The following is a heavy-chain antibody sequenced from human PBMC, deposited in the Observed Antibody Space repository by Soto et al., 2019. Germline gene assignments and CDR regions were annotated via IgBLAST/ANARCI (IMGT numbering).Heavy chain of an antibody. D-gene: IGHD3-9*01. Sequence: GGSLRLSCAASGFTFSSYTMNWVRQAPGKGLEWVAFITSGSDYIYYADSVKGRFTISRDDANNSLFLQMSSLRAEDTAVYYCTREHVVTIFRRGQRGSFDNWSQGTLVTSPQ. CDR1: GFTFSSYT. V-gene: IGHV3-21*01. J-gene: IGHJ4*02. CDR2: ITSGSDYI. CDR3: TREHVVTIFRRGQRGSFDN.